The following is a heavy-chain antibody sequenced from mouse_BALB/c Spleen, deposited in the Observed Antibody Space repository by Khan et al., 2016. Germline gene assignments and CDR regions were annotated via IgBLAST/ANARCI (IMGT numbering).Heavy chain of an antibody. CDR2: IWRGGNT. CDR3: AKVDDYESDWAWFAY. CDR1: GFSLTTYV. Sequence: QVQLKQSGPSLVQPSQSLSITCTVSGFSLTTYVVHWVRQSPGKGLEWLGVIWRGGNTDYNAAFMSRLRITNVNSKSPVFFKMNSLQAADTALYDCAKVDDYESDWAWFAYGGQGSLVTVAA. D-gene: IGHD2-4*01. J-gene: IGHJ3*01. V-gene: IGHV2-5-1*01.